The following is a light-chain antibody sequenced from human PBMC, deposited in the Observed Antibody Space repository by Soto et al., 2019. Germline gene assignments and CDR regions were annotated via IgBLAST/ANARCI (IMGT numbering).Light chain of an antibody. CDR1: QSVSSN. Sequence: EIVMTQSPATPSVSPGERATLSCRASQSVSSNLAWYQQKPGQAPRLLIYGASTRATGIPARFSGCGSGSEFTLTISSLQSDDFAAYACQQYNNWAYTFGQGTKLEIK. CDR2: GAS. J-gene: IGKJ2*01. V-gene: IGKV3-15*01. CDR3: QQYNNWAYT.